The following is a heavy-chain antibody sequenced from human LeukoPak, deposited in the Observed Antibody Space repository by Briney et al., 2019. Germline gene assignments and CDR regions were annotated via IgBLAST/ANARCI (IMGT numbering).Heavy chain of an antibody. CDR3: ARLPNYYDSSVQVDY. CDR2: INHSGST. Sequence: SETLSLTCAVYGGSFSGYYWSWIRQPPGKGVEWIGEINHSGSTNYNPSLKSRVTISVDTSKNQFSLKLSSVTAADTAVYYCARLPNYYDSSVQVDYWGQGTLVTVSS. J-gene: IGHJ4*02. V-gene: IGHV4-34*01. CDR1: GGSFSGYY. D-gene: IGHD3-22*01.